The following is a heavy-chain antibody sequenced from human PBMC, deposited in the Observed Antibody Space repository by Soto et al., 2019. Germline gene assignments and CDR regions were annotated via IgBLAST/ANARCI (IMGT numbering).Heavy chain of an antibody. Sequence: VQLVESGGGAVQPGMSLRLSCAASGYTFSSYGMHWVRQAPGKGLEWVAVISYAGSNIYYADSVKGRFTISRDNSKNTLYLHLNSLRAEDTAVYYCARDSSEWGMAGRLDYWGQGTPVTVSS. J-gene: IGHJ4*02. CDR3: ARDSSEWGMAGRLDY. CDR2: ISYAGSNI. CDR1: GYTFSSYG. D-gene: IGHD6-6*01. V-gene: IGHV3-30*03.